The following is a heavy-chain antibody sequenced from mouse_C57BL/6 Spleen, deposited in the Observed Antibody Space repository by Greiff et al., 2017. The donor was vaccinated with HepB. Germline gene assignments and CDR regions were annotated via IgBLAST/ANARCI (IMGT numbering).Heavy chain of an antibody. D-gene: IGHD2-2*01. J-gene: IGHJ4*01. CDR3: ARHAGYDWGNAMDY. Sequence: EVKLVESEGGLVQPGSSMKLSCTASGFTFSDYYMAWVRQVPEKGLEWVANINYDGSSTYYLDSLKSRFIISRDNAKNILYLQMSSLKSEDTATYYCARHAGYDWGNAMDYWGQGTSVTVSS. V-gene: IGHV5-16*01. CDR1: GFTFSDYY. CDR2: INYDGSST.